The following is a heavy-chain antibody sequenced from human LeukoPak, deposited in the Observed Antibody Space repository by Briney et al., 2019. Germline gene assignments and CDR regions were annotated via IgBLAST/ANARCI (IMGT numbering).Heavy chain of an antibody. V-gene: IGHV3-30*03. Sequence: PGGSLRLSCAASGFTFSTYGMIWVRQAPGKGLEWVAVISYDGSNKYYADSVKGRFTISRDNSKNSLYLQMNSLRAEDTAVYYCARVASSSRGTSYYYYMDVWGKGTTVTVSS. J-gene: IGHJ6*03. CDR2: ISYDGSNK. CDR3: ARVASSSRGTSYYYYMDV. CDR1: GFTFSTYG. D-gene: IGHD6-6*01.